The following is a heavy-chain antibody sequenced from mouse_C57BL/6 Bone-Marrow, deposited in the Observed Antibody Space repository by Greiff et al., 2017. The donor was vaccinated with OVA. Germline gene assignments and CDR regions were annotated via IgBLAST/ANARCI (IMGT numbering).Heavy chain of an antibody. V-gene: IGHV1-50*01. CDR3: AYYYGRDFDY. Sequence: QVQLQQSGPELVKPGASVKISCKASGYTFTSYWMQWVKQRPGQGLEWIGEIDPSDSYTNYNQKFKGKATLTVDTSSSTAYMQLSSLTSEDSAVYYCAYYYGRDFDYWGQGTTLTVSS. CDR1: GYTFTSYW. CDR2: IDPSDSYT. J-gene: IGHJ2*01. D-gene: IGHD1-1*01.